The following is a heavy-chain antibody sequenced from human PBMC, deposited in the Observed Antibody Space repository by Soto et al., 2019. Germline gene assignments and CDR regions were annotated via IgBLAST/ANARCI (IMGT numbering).Heavy chain of an antibody. Sequence: SVKVSFKASGGTFSSYASSWVRQAPGQGLEWMGGIIPIFGTANYAQKFQGRVTITADESTSTAYMELSSLRSEDTAVYYCAVVVVAATDIYYYGMDVWGQGTTVTVSS. J-gene: IGHJ6*02. CDR3: AVVVVAATDIYYYGMDV. CDR2: IIPIFGTA. CDR1: GGTFSSYA. V-gene: IGHV1-69*13. D-gene: IGHD2-15*01.